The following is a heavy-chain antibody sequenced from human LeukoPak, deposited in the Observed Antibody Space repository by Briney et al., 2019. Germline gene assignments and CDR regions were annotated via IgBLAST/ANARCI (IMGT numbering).Heavy chain of an antibody. CDR1: GGSISSSSYY. CDR2: IYYSGST. Sequence: SETLSLTCTVSGGSISSSSYYWGWIRQPPGKGLEWIGSIYYSGSTYYNPSLKSRVTISVDTSKNQFSLKLSSVTAADTAVYYCARFGRKMTAVKRGPNWFDPWGQGTLVTVSS. V-gene: IGHV4-39*07. CDR3: ARFGRKMTAVKRGPNWFDP. J-gene: IGHJ5*02. D-gene: IGHD4-17*01.